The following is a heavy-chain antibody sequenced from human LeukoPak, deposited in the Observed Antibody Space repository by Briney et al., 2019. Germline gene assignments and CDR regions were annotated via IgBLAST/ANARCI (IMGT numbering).Heavy chain of an antibody. CDR1: GGSISSYY. V-gene: IGHV4-59*08. Sequence: SETLSLTCTVSGGSISSYYWNWIRQPPGKGLERIGYIYYSGSTNYNPSLKSRVAISVDTSKNQFSLKLSSATAAGTAVNLRARLTGDCAPCAYSGQGKLFTVSS. CDR3: ARLTGDCAPCAY. J-gene: IGHJ4*02. D-gene: IGHD2-21*01. CDR2: IYYSGST.